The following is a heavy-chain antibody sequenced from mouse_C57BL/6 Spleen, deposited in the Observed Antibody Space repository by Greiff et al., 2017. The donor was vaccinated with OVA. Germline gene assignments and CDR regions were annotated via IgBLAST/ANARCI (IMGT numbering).Heavy chain of an antibody. D-gene: IGHD1-1*01. J-gene: IGHJ2*01. CDR3: ASDYGSSYVYYFDS. V-gene: IGHV1-55*01. Sequence: VQLQQPGAELVKPGASVKMSCKASGYTFTSYWITWVKQRPGQGLEWIGDIYPGSGSTNYNEKFKSKATLTVDTSSSTAYMQRSSLTSEDSAVYYCASDYGSSYVYYFDSWGEGTTLTVSS. CDR2: IYPGSGST. CDR1: GYTFTSYW.